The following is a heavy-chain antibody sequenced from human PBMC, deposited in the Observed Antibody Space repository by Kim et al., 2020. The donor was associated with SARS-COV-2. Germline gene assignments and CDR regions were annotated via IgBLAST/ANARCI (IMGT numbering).Heavy chain of an antibody. CDR2: IYYSGST. J-gene: IGHJ6*03. D-gene: IGHD1-26*01. Sequence: SETLSLTCTVSGGSISSYYWSWIRQPPGKGLEWIGYIYYSGSTNYNPSLKSRVTISVDTSKNQFSLKLSSVTAADTAVYYCARDRGLGGSYYMDVWGKGTTVTVSS. V-gene: IGHV4-59*01. CDR1: GGSISSYY. CDR3: ARDRGLGGSYYMDV.